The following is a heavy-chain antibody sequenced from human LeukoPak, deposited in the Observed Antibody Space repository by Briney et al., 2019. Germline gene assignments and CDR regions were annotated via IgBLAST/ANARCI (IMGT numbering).Heavy chain of an antibody. Sequence: GGSLRLSCAASGFTFSSYAMSWVRQAPGKGLEWVSAISGSGGSTYYADAVKGRVNISRDNSKNTLYLQMNSLRAEDTAVYYCAKGPLRLVVPAAMSDYYFDCWGQGALVTVSS. CDR1: GFTFSSYA. CDR3: AKGPLRLVVPAAMSDYYFDC. D-gene: IGHD2-2*01. J-gene: IGHJ4*02. CDR2: ISGSGGST. V-gene: IGHV3-23*01.